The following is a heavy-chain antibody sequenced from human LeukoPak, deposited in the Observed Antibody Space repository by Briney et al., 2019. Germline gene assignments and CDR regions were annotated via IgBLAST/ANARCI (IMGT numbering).Heavy chain of an antibody. CDR1: GYSISSGYY. J-gene: IGHJ6*03. CDR2: IYHSGST. Sequence: SETLSLTCAVSGYSISSGYYWGWIRQPPGKGLEWIGSIYHSGSTYYNPSLKSRVTISVDTSKNQFSLKLSSVTAADTAVYYCARMISTDYMDVWGKGTTATVSS. V-gene: IGHV4-38-2*01. CDR3: ARMISTDYMDV. D-gene: IGHD3-16*01.